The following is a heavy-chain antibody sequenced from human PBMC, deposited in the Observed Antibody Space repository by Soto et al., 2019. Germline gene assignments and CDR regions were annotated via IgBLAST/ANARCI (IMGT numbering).Heavy chain of an antibody. CDR2: IYSGGST. D-gene: IGHD5-18*01. V-gene: IGHV3-53*01. Sequence: EVQLVESGGGLIQPGGSLRPSGAASGFTVISTYMSWVRQAPGKGLGWVSVIYSGGSTYYADSVKGRFTISRDNSKNTLYLQMNSLRAEDTAVYYCARSGYSYGPFDYWGQGTLVTVSS. CDR3: ARSGYSYGPFDY. CDR1: GFTVISTY. J-gene: IGHJ4*02.